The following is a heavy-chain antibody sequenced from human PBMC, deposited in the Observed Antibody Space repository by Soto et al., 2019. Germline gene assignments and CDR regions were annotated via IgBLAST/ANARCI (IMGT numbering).Heavy chain of an antibody. J-gene: IGHJ6*02. CDR3: ARDNASGDYVWGSYRPYGMDV. D-gene: IGHD3-16*02. Sequence: PSETLSLTCTVSGGSISSGVYYWSGIRQHPGKGLEWIGYISYSGSTYYNPSLKSRVTISVDTSKNQFSLKLSSVTAADTAVYYCARDNASGDYVWGSYRPYGMDVWGQATTVTVSS. CDR2: ISYSGST. CDR1: GGSISSGVYY. V-gene: IGHV4-31*03.